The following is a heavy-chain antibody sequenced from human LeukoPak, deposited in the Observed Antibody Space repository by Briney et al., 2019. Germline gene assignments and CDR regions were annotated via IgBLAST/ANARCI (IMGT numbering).Heavy chain of an antibody. J-gene: IGHJ4*02. CDR1: GFTFSRYA. CDR3: AKGYYYDTSGFDPYFGN. Sequence: GGSLRLSCAASGFTFSRYAMSWVRQAPGKGLEWVSTISGSGDSTYYADSVKGRFTVSRDNSKNTLYLQLNSLRAEDTAIYYCAKGYYYDTSGFDPYFGNWGQGALVTVSS. V-gene: IGHV3-23*01. D-gene: IGHD3-22*01. CDR2: ISGSGDST.